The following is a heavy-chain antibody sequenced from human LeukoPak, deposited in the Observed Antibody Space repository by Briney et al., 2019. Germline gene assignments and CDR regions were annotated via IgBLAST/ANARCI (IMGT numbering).Heavy chain of an antibody. J-gene: IGHJ4*02. Sequence: ASVKVSCKASGYAFTDYYIHWVRQAPGQGLEWMGWMNPNSGNTGYAQKFQGRVTMTRNTSISTAYMELSSLRSEDTAVYYCARGQGILWFGEQGDYWGQGTLVTVSS. CDR2: MNPNSGNT. CDR1: GYAFTDYY. CDR3: ARGQGILWFGEQGDY. D-gene: IGHD3-10*01. V-gene: IGHV1-8*02.